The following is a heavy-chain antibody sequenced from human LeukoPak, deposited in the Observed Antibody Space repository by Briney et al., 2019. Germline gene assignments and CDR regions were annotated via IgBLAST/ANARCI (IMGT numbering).Heavy chain of an antibody. CDR2: IYYSGST. CDR1: GGSISSYY. CDR3: ARVGYCSGGSCYREGYFDY. V-gene: IGHV4-59*01. J-gene: IGHJ4*02. Sequence: SETLSLTCTVSGGSISSYYGSWIRQPPGKGLEWIGYIYYSGSTNYNPSLKSRVTISVDTSKNQFSLKLSSVTAADTAVYYCARVGYCSGGSCYREGYFDYWGQGTLVTVSS. D-gene: IGHD2-15*01.